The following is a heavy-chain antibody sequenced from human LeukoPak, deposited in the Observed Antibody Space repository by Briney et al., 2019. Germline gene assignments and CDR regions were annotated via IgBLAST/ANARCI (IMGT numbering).Heavy chain of an antibody. J-gene: IGHJ4*02. CDR3: AKDLGIAAAD. Sequence: GGSLRLSCAASGFTFSSYAMSWVRQAPGKGLEWVSAISGSASTTYYADSMKGRFTISRDNSKNTLFLQMMSLRDEDTAVYFCAKDLGIAAADWGQGTLVTVSS. D-gene: IGHD6-13*01. CDR1: GFTFSSYA. V-gene: IGHV3-23*01. CDR2: ISGSASTT.